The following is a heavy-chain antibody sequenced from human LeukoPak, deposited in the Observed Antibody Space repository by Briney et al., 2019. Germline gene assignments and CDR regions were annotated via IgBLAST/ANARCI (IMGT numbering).Heavy chain of an antibody. Sequence: AGGSLRLSCAASGFSFSDFYMTWIRQAPGKGLEWVSYITSSNISTPLYYADSVKGRFTISRDNAKNSLYLQMNSLRAEDTAVYYCAREIVVGETGSYFDYWGRGILVTVSS. J-gene: IGHJ4*02. D-gene: IGHD3-22*01. V-gene: IGHV3-11*01. CDR2: ITSSNISTPL. CDR1: GFSFSDFY. CDR3: AREIVVGETGSYFDY.